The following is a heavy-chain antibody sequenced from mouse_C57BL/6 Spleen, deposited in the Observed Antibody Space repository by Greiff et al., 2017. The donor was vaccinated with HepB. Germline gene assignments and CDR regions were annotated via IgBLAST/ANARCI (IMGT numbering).Heavy chain of an antibody. CDR2: INPSSGYT. V-gene: IGHV1-7*01. J-gene: IGHJ2*01. Sequence: VQLQQSGAELAKPGASVKLSCKASGYTFTSYWMHWVKQRPGKGLEWIGYINPSSGYTKYNQKFKDKATLTADKSSSTAYMQLSSLTDEDSAVYYCARPYYYGSDYFDYWGQGTTLTVSS. CDR3: ARPYYYGSDYFDY. CDR1: GYTFTSYW. D-gene: IGHD1-1*01.